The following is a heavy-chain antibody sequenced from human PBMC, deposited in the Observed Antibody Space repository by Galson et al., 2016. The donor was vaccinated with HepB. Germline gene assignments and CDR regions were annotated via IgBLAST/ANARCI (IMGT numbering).Heavy chain of an antibody. V-gene: IGHV6-1*01. D-gene: IGHD2-21*01. CDR3: ARVRCGSIRCQNWFDP. CDR2: TYYRSKWYN. J-gene: IGHJ5*02. Sequence: CAISGDSVSSNSAAWSWIRQSPSRGLEWLGRTYYRSKWYNDYAVSVKSRITINPDTSKNQFSLHLNSVTPEDTAVYYCARVRCGSIRCQNWFDPWGQGTRVAVSS. CDR1: GDSVSSNSAA.